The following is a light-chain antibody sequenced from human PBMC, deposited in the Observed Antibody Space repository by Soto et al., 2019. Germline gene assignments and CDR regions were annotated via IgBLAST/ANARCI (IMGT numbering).Light chain of an antibody. CDR1: ESVNNY. V-gene: IGKV3-11*01. Sequence: EIVLTQSPATLSLSPGERATLSCRASESVNNYLAWYPQKPGQAPRLLIYETSNRATGIPARFGGSGSGTDFTLTISSLEPEDFAVYYCQLRGTWPPYIFGQGTRLEIK. CDR2: ETS. J-gene: IGKJ2*01. CDR3: QLRGTWPPYI.